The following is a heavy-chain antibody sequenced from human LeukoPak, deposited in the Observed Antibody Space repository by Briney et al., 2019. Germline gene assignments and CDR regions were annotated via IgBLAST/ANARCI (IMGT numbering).Heavy chain of an antibody. D-gene: IGHD3-10*01. CDR2: INSGGTTL. J-gene: IGHJ4*02. CDR1: GFIFSDHY. V-gene: IGHV3-11*01. CDR3: ARLRGFIDY. Sequence: PGGSLRLSCAGSGFIFSDHYMTWVRQAPGKGLDLVASINSGGTTLYYADSVEGRFTISRDNAKDSLYLEMNSLRVDDTAVYYCARLRGFIDYWGQGSLVTVSS.